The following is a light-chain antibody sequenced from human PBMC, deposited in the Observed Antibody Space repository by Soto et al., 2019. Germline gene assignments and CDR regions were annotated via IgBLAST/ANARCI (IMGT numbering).Light chain of an antibody. CDR3: QQYGSSPEIT. Sequence: EIVLTQSPGTLSLSPGERATLSCRASQSVSSSYLAWFQQKPGQAPRLLIYGASGRATGIPDRFSGSGSGTDFSLTISRLEPEDFAVYYFQQYGSSPEITFGGGTKVEIK. J-gene: IGKJ4*01. CDR1: QSVSSSY. V-gene: IGKV3-20*01. CDR2: GAS.